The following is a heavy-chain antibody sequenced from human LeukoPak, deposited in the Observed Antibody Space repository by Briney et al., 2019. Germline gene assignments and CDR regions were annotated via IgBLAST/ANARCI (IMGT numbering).Heavy chain of an antibody. J-gene: IGHJ4*02. CDR3: AKDLGFRYSSGWPGFDY. Sequence: GGSLRLSCAASGFTFSSYGMHWVRQAPGKGLEWVAVISYDGSNKYYADSVKGRFTISRDNSKNTLYLQVNSLRAEDTAVYYCAKDLGFRYSSGWPGFDYWGQGTLVTVSS. CDR1: GFTFSSYG. D-gene: IGHD6-19*01. V-gene: IGHV3-30*18. CDR2: ISYDGSNK.